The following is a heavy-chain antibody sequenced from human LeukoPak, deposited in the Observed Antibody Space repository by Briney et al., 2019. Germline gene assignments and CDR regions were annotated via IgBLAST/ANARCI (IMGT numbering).Heavy chain of an antibody. Sequence: PSETLSLTCTVSGGSIISSSFWWGWIRQPPGKGLEWIGSIYYSGDTNYNPSLQSRVTVSVDTSKNQFSLRLTSVSAADTAVYYCVRGPYGSGISNWFDPWGQGTQVIVSS. CDR1: GGSIISSSFW. CDR2: IYYSGDT. J-gene: IGHJ5*02. CDR3: VRGPYGSGISNWFDP. V-gene: IGHV4-39*07. D-gene: IGHD3-10*01.